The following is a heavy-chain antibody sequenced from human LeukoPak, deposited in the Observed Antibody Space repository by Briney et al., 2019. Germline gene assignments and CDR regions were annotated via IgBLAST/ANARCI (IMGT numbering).Heavy chain of an antibody. CDR2: ISGSGGST. J-gene: IGHJ4*02. V-gene: IGHV3-23*01. CDR1: GFTFSSYS. Sequence: GGSLRLSCAASGFTFSSYSMNWVRQAPGKGLEWVSAISGSGGSTYYADSVKGRFTISRDNSKNTLYLQMNSLRAEDTAVYYCAKVFQKYCSSTSCYADYWGQGTLVTVSS. CDR3: AKVFQKYCSSTSCYADY. D-gene: IGHD2-2*01.